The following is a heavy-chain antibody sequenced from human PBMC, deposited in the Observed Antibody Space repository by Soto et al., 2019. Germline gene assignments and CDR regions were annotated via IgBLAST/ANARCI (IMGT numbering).Heavy chain of an antibody. CDR1: GFTFSSYA. CDR3: AKHSAGNCYSNFDY. CDR2: FSGSGDTT. J-gene: IGHJ4*02. D-gene: IGHD2-15*01. V-gene: IGHV3-23*01. Sequence: PGGSLRLSCASSGFTFSSYAMSLVRQAPGKGLEWVSGFSGSGDTTYHAASVKGRFTISRDNSKNTLYLQMNSLRAEDTAVYYCAKHSAGNCYSNFDYWGQGTLVTVSS.